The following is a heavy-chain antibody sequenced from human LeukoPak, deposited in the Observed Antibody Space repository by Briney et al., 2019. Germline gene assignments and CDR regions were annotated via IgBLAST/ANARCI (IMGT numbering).Heavy chain of an antibody. CDR3: ARRVIAASGGGVWFDP. V-gene: IGHV4-59*08. CDR2: IYYSGST. Sequence: PSETLSLTCTVSGGSISSYYWSWIRQPPGKGLEWIGYIYYSGSTNYNPSLKSRVTISVDTPKNQFSLKLSSVTAADTAVYYCARRVIAASGGGVWFDPWGQGTLVTVSS. J-gene: IGHJ5*02. D-gene: IGHD6-13*01. CDR1: GGSISSYY.